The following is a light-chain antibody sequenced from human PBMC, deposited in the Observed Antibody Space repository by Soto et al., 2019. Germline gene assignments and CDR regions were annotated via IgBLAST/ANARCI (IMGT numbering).Light chain of an antibody. V-gene: IGLV2-11*01. CDR2: DVS. J-gene: IGLJ1*01. Sequence: QSALTQPRSVSGSPGQSVTISCTGTSSDVGGYNYVSWYQQHPGKAPKLMIYDVSKRPSGVPDRFSGSKSGNTASLTISGLQAEDEADYYCCSYAGSYMGVFGTGIKLTVL. CDR1: SSDVGGYNY. CDR3: CSYAGSYMGV.